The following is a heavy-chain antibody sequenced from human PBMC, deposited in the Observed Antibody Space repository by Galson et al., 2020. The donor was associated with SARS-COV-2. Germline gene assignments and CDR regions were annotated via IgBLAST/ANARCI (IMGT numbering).Heavy chain of an antibody. D-gene: IGHD1-26*01. Sequence: EGTLRLSCAASGFTFSSYAMHWVRQAPGKGLEWVAVISYDGSNKYYADSVKGRFTISRDNSKNTLYLQMNSLRAEDTAVYYCARSYSGSYYPLGGYWGQGTLVTVSS. CDR3: ARSYSGSYYPLGGY. CDR1: GFTFSSYA. V-gene: IGHV3-30*01. CDR2: ISYDGSNK. J-gene: IGHJ4*02.